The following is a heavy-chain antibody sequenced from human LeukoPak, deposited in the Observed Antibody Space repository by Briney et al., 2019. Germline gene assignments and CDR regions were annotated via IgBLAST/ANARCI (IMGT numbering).Heavy chain of an antibody. CDR1: GFTFSSYA. D-gene: IGHD3-22*01. J-gene: IGHJ6*04. CDR3: AKWLLQHPHSYYYGMDV. Sequence: GSLRLSCAASGFTFSSYAMSWLRQAPGKGLDWVSAISGSGGSTYYADSVKGRFTISRDNSTNTLYLQMNSLRAEDTAVYYCAKWLLQHPHSYYYGMDVWGKGTTVTVSS. V-gene: IGHV3-23*01. CDR2: ISGSGGST.